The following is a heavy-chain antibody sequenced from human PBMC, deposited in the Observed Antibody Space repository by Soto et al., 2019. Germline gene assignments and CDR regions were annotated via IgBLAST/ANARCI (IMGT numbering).Heavy chain of an antibody. J-gene: IGHJ5*02. CDR3: ARWWSGSRQGFDL. CDR2: MYYIGST. V-gene: IGHV4-31*03. Sequence: QVQLQESGPGLVKPSQTLSLTCTVSGGSISSGDYYWSWIRQHPGKGLQWIGYMYYIGSTYYTPYLQCRVTITVETSTNQFSLTLSPATAADTAVYYCARWWSGSRQGFDLWGQRTLFTVSS. D-gene: IGHD3-3*01. CDR1: GGSISSGDYY.